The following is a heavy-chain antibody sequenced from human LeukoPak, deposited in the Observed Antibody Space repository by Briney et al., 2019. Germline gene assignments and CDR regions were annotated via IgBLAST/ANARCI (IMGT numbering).Heavy chain of an antibody. CDR3: TTALSDRVATIWDSFDY. CDR2: IRSKTDGGTT. Sequence: GGSLRLSCAASGFTFRDAWMTWVRQAPGKGLEWVGRIRSKTDGGTTDYAVSVQGRFTISRDDSKNTLYLQMNSLKTEDTAVYYCTTALSDRVATIWDSFDYWGQGTLVTVSS. V-gene: IGHV3-15*01. J-gene: IGHJ4*02. CDR1: GFTFRDAW. D-gene: IGHD5-12*01.